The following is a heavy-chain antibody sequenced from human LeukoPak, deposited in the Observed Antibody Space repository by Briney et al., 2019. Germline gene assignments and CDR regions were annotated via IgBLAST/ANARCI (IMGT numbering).Heavy chain of an antibody. Sequence: ASVKVSCKASGYTFTSYGISLVRQAAGQGLEWLGWMSAYNGNTNYAQKLQGRVTMTTDTSTSTAYMELRSLRSDDTAVYYCARDNKYYDFWSGYFYFDYWGQGTLVTVSS. CDR3: ARDNKYYDFWSGYFYFDY. J-gene: IGHJ4*02. CDR2: MSAYNGNT. V-gene: IGHV1-18*01. D-gene: IGHD3-3*01. CDR1: GYTFTSYG.